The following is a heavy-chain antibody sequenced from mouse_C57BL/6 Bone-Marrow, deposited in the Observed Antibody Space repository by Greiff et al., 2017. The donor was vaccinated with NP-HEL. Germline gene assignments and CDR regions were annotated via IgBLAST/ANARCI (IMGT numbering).Heavy chain of an antibody. J-gene: IGHJ1*03. Sequence: QVHVKQPGAELVKPGASVKLSCKASGYTFTSYWMQWVKQRPGQGLEWSGEIDPSDSYTNYNQKFKGNATLTVDTSSSTAYMQLSSLTSEDSAVYYCARGPSYYYYGSSYWYVDVWGTGTTVTVSS. CDR2: IDPSDSYT. V-gene: IGHV1-50*01. D-gene: IGHD1-1*01. CDR1: GYTFTSYW. CDR3: ARGPSYYYYGSSYWYVDV.